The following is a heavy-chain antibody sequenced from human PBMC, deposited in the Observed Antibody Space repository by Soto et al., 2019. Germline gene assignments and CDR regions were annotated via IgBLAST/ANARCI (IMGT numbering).Heavy chain of an antibody. CDR1: AINFRSYA. CDR3: AKRQSFDFWSGYLPFFDY. Sequence: GGSLRLSCSASAINFRSYAMSWVRQAPGKGLEWVSAVGGSGSDTYYADSVKGRFTISRDDSKNTLYLHMSSPRVEDTAIYYCAKRQSFDFWSGYLPFFDYWGQGTPVTVSS. J-gene: IGHJ4*02. V-gene: IGHV3-23*01. CDR2: VGGSGSDT. D-gene: IGHD3-3*01.